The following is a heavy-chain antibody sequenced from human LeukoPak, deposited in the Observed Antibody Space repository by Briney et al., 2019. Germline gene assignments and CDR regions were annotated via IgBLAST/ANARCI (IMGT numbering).Heavy chain of an antibody. Sequence: SETLSLTCTVSGGSISSYYWSWIRQPAGKGLEWIGRIYTSGSTNYNPSLKSRVTMSVDTSKNQFSLKLSSVTAADTAEYCCAGEPRTYYYGSGSHFDYWGQGTLVTVSS. D-gene: IGHD3-10*01. CDR2: IYTSGST. CDR3: AGEPRTYYYGSGSHFDY. J-gene: IGHJ4*02. CDR1: GGSISSYY. V-gene: IGHV4-4*07.